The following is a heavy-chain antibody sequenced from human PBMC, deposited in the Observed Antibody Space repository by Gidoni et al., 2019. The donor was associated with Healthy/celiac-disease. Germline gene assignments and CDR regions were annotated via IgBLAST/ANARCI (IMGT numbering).Heavy chain of an antibody. Sequence: EVQLVESCGGLVHPAGSLRLSCAASGFTFSSYEMNLVRQAPGKGLEWGSYISSSGSTIYYADSVKGRFTISRDNAKNSLYLQMNSLRAKDTAVYDCAREGGTRTFDYWGQGTLVTVSS. CDR3: AREGGTRTFDY. D-gene: IGHD1-7*01. CDR2: ISSSGSTI. V-gene: IGHV3-48*03. CDR1: GFTFSSYE. J-gene: IGHJ4*02.